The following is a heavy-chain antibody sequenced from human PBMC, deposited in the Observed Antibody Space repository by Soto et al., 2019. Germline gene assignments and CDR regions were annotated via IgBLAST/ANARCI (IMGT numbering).Heavy chain of an antibody. V-gene: IGHV1-18*01. J-gene: IGHJ4*02. CDR3: ERDTGSHQDY. D-gene: IGHD2-15*01. CDR2: ISPYNGNT. CDR1: RYTFTNFG. Sequence: QVQRVQSGAEVKKPGASVKVSCKASRYTFTNFGISWVRQAPGQGLAWMGWISPYNGNTNYAQKLQGRVTMTTNTSTSKAYMELRSLRSDDTAVYYCERDTGSHQDYWGQGTLVTVSS.